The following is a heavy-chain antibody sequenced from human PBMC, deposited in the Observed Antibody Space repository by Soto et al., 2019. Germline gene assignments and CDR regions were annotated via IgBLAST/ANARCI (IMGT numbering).Heavy chain of an antibody. CDR3: TTGSVEGI. Sequence: EVQLEESAGGLVKPGGSLRLSCVASGFSFNEAWMNWVRQAPGQGLEWVGRIKTSAGGGATNYAAPVQGRFTISRDDSKNTLYLHMNSLRTEDTAIYYCTTGSVEGIWGQGTTVIVSS. CDR2: IKTSAGGGAT. V-gene: IGHV3-15*07. J-gene: IGHJ6*02. CDR1: GFSFNEAW. D-gene: IGHD2-15*01.